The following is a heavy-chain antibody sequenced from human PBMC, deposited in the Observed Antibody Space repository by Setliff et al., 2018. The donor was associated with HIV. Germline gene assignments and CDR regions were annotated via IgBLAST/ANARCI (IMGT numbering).Heavy chain of an antibody. J-gene: IGHJ6*03. D-gene: IGHD6-13*01. CDR3: ARTGYSNSWGRFSGYYYYMDV. CDR1: GYSFTSYW. CDR2: IYPGDSNT. V-gene: IGHV5-51*01. Sequence: PGESLKISCKGSGYSFTSYWIDWVRQMPGKGLEWMGIIYPGDSNTRYSPSFQGQVTISADKSISTAYLQWNSLKASDTAMYYCARTGYSNSWGRFSGYYYYMDVWGKGTTVTVSS.